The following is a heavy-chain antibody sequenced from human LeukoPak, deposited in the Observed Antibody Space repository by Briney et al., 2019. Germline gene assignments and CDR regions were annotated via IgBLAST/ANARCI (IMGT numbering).Heavy chain of an antibody. V-gene: IGHV6-1*01. CDR1: GDSVSSNSAA. CDR3: AREGGEIAAAGIERDDYYYYYGMDV. J-gene: IGHJ6*02. Sequence: SQTLSLTCAISGDSVSSNSAAWNWIRQSPSRGLEWLGRTYYRSKWYNDYAVSVKSRITINPDTSKNQFSLQLNSVTPEDTAVYYCAREGGEIAAAGIERDDYYYYYGMDVWGQGTTVTVSS. CDR2: TYYRSKWYN. D-gene: IGHD6-13*01.